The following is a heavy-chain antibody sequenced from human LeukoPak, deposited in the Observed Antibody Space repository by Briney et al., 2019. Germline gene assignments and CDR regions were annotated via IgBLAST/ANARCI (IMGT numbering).Heavy chain of an antibody. CDR1: GFTFSSYA. D-gene: IGHD3-22*01. V-gene: IGHV3-23*01. CDR3: AKPEYYYDSSGYYYFDY. Sequence: PGGSLRLSCAASGFTFSSYAMSWVRQAPGKGLEWVSVMSGSGGSTDYADSVKGRFTISRDNSKNTLYLQMNSLRAEDTAVYYCAKPEYYYDSSGYYYFDYWGQGTLVSVSS. CDR2: MSGSGGST. J-gene: IGHJ4*02.